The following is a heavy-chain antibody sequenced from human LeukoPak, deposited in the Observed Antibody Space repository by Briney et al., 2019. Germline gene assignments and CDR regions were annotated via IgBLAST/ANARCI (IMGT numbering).Heavy chain of an antibody. CDR1: GGSISSGDYY. V-gene: IGHV4-30-4*01. Sequence: SETLSLTCTVSGGSISSGDYYWSWIRQPPGKGLEWIGYIYYSGSTYYNPSLKSRVTTSVDTSKNQFPLKLSSVTAADTAVYYCARGSITIFGVVIRRQAGFDPWGQGTLVTVSS. CDR3: ARGSITIFGVVIRRQAGFDP. CDR2: IYYSGST. D-gene: IGHD3-3*01. J-gene: IGHJ5*02.